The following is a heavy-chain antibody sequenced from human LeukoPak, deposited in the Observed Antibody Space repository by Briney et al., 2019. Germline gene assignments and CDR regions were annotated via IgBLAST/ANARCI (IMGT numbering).Heavy chain of an antibody. CDR3: AAQRAVGFDY. CDR1: GFTFSTYY. Sequence: GGSLRLSCAASGFTFSTYYMTWVRQAPGKGLEWVANIKQDGSQNYYVDSVQGRFTISRDNAKNSLYLQMNSLRAEDTAVYYCAAQRAVGFDYWGQGTLVTVSS. CDR2: IKQDGSQN. D-gene: IGHD6-19*01. J-gene: IGHJ4*02. V-gene: IGHV3-7*01.